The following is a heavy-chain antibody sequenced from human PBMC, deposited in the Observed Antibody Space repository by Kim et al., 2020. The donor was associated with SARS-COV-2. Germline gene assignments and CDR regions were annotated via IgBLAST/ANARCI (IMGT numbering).Heavy chain of an antibody. V-gene: IGHV3-48*02. J-gene: IGHJ4*02. CDR2: ISSSSSTI. D-gene: IGHD6-19*01. CDR1: GFTFSSYS. CDR3: ARDGKGGYSSGWYFFDY. Sequence: GGSLRLSCAASGFTFSSYSMNWVRQAPGKGLEWVSYISSSSSTIYYADSVKGRFTISRDNAKNSLYLQMNSLRDEDTAVYYCARDGKGGYSSGWYFFDYWGQGTLVTVSS.